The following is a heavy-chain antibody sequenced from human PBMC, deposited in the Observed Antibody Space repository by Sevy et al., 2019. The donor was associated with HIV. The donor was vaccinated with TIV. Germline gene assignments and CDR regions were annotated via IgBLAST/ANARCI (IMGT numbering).Heavy chain of an antibody. J-gene: IGHJ6*02. CDR2: IRSKANSYAT. Sequence: GGSLRLSCAASGFTFSGSAMHWVRQASGKGLEWIGRIRSKANSYATAYAASVKGRFTISRDDSKNTAYLQMHSLKTEDTAVYYCTSPQYCYDSSGSSLYYYYGMDVWGQGTTVTVSS. CDR1: GFTFSGSA. CDR3: TSPQYCYDSSGSSLYYYYGMDV. D-gene: IGHD3-22*01. V-gene: IGHV3-73*01.